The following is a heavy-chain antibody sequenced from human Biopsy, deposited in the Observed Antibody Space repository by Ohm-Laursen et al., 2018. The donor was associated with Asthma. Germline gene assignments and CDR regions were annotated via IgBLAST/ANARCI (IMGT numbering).Heavy chain of an antibody. CDR2: INPNSGDT. Sequence: ATVKISCNASGNTFSGYSLHWVRQAPGQGLEWVGRINPNSGDTNYAEKFQGRVTMTRDTSTSTGFMELSRLTFDDTAVYYCATFPYGDYLPLDYWGQGTLVTVSS. D-gene: IGHD4-17*01. V-gene: IGHV1-2*06. CDR1: GNTFSGYS. CDR3: ATFPYGDYLPLDY. J-gene: IGHJ4*02.